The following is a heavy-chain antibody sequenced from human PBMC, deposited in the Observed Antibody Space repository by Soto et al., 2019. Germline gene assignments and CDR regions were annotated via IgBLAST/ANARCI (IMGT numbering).Heavy chain of an antibody. CDR2: ISSSSSYI. J-gene: IGHJ4*02. CDR3: ARDLYYYDSSGPRYDY. Sequence: PGGSLRLSCAASGFTFSSYSMNWVLRAPGKGLEWVSSISSSSSYIYYADSVKGRFTISRDNAKNSLYLQMNSLRAEDTAVYYCARDLYYYDSSGPRYDYWGQGTLVTVS. V-gene: IGHV3-21*01. CDR1: GFTFSSYS. D-gene: IGHD3-22*01.